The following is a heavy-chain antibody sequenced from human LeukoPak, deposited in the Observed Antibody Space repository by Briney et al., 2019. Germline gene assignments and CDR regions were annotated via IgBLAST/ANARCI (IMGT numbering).Heavy chain of an antibody. J-gene: IGHJ3*02. CDR2: IYYSGNT. V-gene: IGHV4-61*01. Sequence: SETLSLTCTVSGGSVSSGFYFWSWIRQTPGKGLEWIGYIYYSGNTNYNPSLKSRVTISVDTSKNQFSLKLSSVTAADTAVYYCARRNDFDIWGQGTMVTVSS. CDR1: GGSVSSGFYF. CDR3: ARRNDFDI.